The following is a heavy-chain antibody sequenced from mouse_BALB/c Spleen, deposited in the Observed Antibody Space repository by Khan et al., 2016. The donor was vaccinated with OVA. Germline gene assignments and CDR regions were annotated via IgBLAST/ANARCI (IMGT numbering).Heavy chain of an antibody. Sequence: EVQGVESGGDLVKPGGSLKLSCAASGFTFSSYGMSWVRRTPDKRLEWVATISSGGHYTYFPDSVRGRFTISRDNAKNTLYLQMSSLKSEDTAMYYCAITITTAKGVYYAMDYWGQGTSVTVSS. J-gene: IGHJ4*01. D-gene: IGHD1-2*01. CDR2: ISSGGHYT. CDR3: AITITTAKGVYYAMDY. CDR1: GFTFSSYG. V-gene: IGHV5-6*01.